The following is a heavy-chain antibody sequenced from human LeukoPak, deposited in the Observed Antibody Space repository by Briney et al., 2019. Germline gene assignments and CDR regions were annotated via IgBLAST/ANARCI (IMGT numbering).Heavy chain of an antibody. D-gene: IGHD2-2*01. CDR3: ANGVVPAAMFIYFDY. CDR1: GFTFSSYA. CDR2: ISGSGGST. J-gene: IGHJ4*02. Sequence: GGSLRLSCAASGFTFSSYAMSWVRQAPGKGLEWVSAISGSGGSTYYADSVKGRFAISRDNSKNTLYLQMNSLRAEDTAVYYCANGVVPAAMFIYFDYWCQGTLVTVSS. V-gene: IGHV3-23*01.